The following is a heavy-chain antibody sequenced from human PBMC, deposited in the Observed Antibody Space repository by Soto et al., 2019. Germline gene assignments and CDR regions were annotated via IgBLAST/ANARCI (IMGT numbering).Heavy chain of an antibody. CDR1: GASISSDGYS. CDR3: ARLTTRFDP. J-gene: IGHJ5*02. CDR2: IYYSGSS. Sequence: ASETLSLTCTVSGASISSDGYSWSWIRQHPGKGLEWIGHIYYSGSSYKNPSLKTRVTISVDTSKKQFSLKLNSVTAADSAVYYCARLTTRFDPWGQGTLVTVSS. V-gene: IGHV4-31*03. D-gene: IGHD4-17*01.